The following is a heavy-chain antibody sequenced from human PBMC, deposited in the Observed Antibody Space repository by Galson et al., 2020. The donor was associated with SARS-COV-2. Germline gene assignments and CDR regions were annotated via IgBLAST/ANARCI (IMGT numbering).Heavy chain of an antibody. CDR1: GFTFSSYE. V-gene: IGHV3-48*03. D-gene: IGHD6-19*01. CDR3: ASVSSGWSQSEYYMDV. Sequence: GGSLRLSCAASGFTFSSYEMNWVRQAPGKGLEWVSYISSSGSTIYYADSVKGRFTISRDNAKNSLYLQMNSLRAEDTAVYYCASVSSGWSQSEYYMDVWGKGTTVTVSS. J-gene: IGHJ6*03. CDR2: ISSSGSTI.